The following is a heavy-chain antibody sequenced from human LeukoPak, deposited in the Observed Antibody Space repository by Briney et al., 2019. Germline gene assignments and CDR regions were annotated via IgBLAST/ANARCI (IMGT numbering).Heavy chain of an antibody. CDR1: GLTFSSHW. CDR2: ITNDGSST. CDR3: AREGIAAAGSH. D-gene: IGHD6-13*01. Sequence: GGSLRLSCAASGLTFSSHWMHWVRQAPGKGLVWVSRITNDGSSTTYADSVKGRFTISRDNSKNTLYLQMNSLRAEDTAVYYCAREGIAAAGSHWGQGTLVTVSS. V-gene: IGHV3-74*01. J-gene: IGHJ4*02.